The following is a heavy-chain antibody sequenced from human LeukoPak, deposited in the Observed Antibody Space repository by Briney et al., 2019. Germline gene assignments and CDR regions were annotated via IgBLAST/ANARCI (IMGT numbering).Heavy chain of an antibody. Sequence: ASVKVSCKASGYTFTGYYMFWVRQAPGQGLEWMGWINPNTGATKYAQNFQGRVTLTRDTSIRTTFMELSSLRSDDTAFYYCARDERFCNGDNHYPDWGYGGQGTLVTVSS. CDR2: INPNTGAT. J-gene: IGHJ4*02. D-gene: IGHD2-15*01. CDR3: ARDERFCNGDNHYPDWGY. V-gene: IGHV1-2*02. CDR1: GYTFTGYY.